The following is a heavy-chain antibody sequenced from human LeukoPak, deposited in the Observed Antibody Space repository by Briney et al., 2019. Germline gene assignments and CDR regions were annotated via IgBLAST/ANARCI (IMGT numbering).Heavy chain of an antibody. CDR1: GYSFTSYW. V-gene: IGHV5-51*01. Sequence: GESLKISCKGSGYSFTSYWIGRVRQMPGKGLEWMGIIYPGDSDTRYSPSFQGQVTISADKSISTAYLQWSSLKASDTAMYYCARELVVPAAIGYYYYGMDVWGQGTTVTVSS. CDR2: IYPGDSDT. CDR3: ARELVVPAAIGYYYYGMDV. D-gene: IGHD2-2*02. J-gene: IGHJ6*02.